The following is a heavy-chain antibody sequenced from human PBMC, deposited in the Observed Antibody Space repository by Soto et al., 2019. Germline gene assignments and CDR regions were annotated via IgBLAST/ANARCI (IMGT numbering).Heavy chain of an antibody. J-gene: IGHJ4*02. V-gene: IGHV1-18*01. CDR1: GYTFTSYG. Sequence: QVQLVQSGAEAKKPGASVKVSCKASGYTFTSYGISWVRQAPGQGLEWMGRISTYNGNTKYAQRLKGRFTLTTDTSTSTEYMELRSLRSDDTAVFYCAREMVRGVGSDYWGQGTLVTVSS. D-gene: IGHD3-10*01. CDR3: AREMVRGVGSDY. CDR2: ISTYNGNT.